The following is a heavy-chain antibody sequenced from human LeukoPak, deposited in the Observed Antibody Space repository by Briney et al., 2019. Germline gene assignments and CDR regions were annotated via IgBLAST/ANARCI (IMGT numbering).Heavy chain of an antibody. CDR1: GGSIRSSYYY. CDR3: ARDSTAYGGYYFDY. CDR2: IYDSGST. J-gene: IGHJ4*02. Sequence: SETLSLTCTVSGGSIRSSYYYWGWIRQPPGKGLEWIGSIYDSGSTYYNPSLKSRVTISVDTSKNQFSLKLNSVTAADTAVYYCARDSTAYGGYYFDYWGQGTLVTVSS. V-gene: IGHV4-39*02. D-gene: IGHD3-16*01.